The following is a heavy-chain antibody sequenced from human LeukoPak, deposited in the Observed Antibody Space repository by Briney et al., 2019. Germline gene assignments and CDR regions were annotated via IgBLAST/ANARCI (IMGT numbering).Heavy chain of an antibody. J-gene: IGHJ3*02. D-gene: IGHD3-22*01. V-gene: IGHV3-21*01. Sequence: GGSLRLSCVTSGFAFSSYTMNWVHQAPGKGLVWVSSISSSSIYIYSADSVKGRFTISRDNAKNALYLQMNSLRAEDTAVYYCARVRAHYYENSGYLAISGAFDIWGQGTMVTVSS. CDR3: ARVRAHYYENSGYLAISGAFDI. CDR2: ISSSSIYI. CDR1: GFAFSSYT.